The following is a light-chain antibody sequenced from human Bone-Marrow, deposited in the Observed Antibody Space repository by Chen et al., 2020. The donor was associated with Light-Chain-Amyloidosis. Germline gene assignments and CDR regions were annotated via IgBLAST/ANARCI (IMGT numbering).Light chain of an antibody. CDR2: LGS. CDR1: QSLLHSNGYNY. V-gene: IGKV2-28*01. CDR3: MQPLQTPYT. J-gene: IGKJ2*01. Sequence: DIVMTQFPLSLPVTHGVPASISCRSSQSLLHSNGYNYLNRYLQTPGQSPQLLIYLGSNRASGFPDRFSGGGLGTDVTLKISRVEAEDVVVYYCMQPLQTPYTISPGAALEIK.